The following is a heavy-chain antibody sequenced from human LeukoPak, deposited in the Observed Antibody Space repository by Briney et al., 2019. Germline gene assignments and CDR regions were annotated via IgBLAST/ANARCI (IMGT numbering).Heavy chain of an antibody. CDR3: AKDGGLWVSAHWGDS. CDR2: IKQDGSKK. CDR1: GFPFSSYW. J-gene: IGHJ4*02. V-gene: IGHV3-7*03. D-gene: IGHD7-27*01. Sequence: GGSLRLSCVASGFPFSSYWMTWVRQAPGKGLEWVANIKQDGSKKSYVDSVKGRFTISRDNAKNSLYLQMNSLRAEDTAVYYCAKDGGLWVSAHWGDSWGRGTLVTVSS.